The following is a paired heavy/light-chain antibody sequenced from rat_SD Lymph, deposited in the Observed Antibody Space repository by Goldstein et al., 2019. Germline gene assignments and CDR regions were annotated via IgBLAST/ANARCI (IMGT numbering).Light chain of an antibody. V-gene: IGKV3S8*01. CDR3: HQSWNSPLT. Sequence: DTVLTQSPALAVSPGERVTISCRASESVSTLMHWYQQKPGQQPKLLIYKASNLASGVPARFSGSGSGTDFTFTIDPVEADDIATYYCHQSWNSPLTFGSGTKLEIK. CDR2: KAS. CDR1: ESVSTL. J-gene: IGKJ5*01.
Heavy chain of an antibody. Sequence: QVKLLQSGAALVKPGDSVKMSCKASGYTFTDYIIHWVKQSHGKSLEWIGYINPYSGGTNYNEKFKSKATLTVDKSSSTAYMEFSRLTSEDSAIYYCARAKDYYSSYIPWFAYWGQGTLVTVSS. CDR2: INPYSGGT. CDR1: GYTFTDYI. CDR3: ARAKDYYSSYIPWFAY. V-gene: IGHV1-38*01. D-gene: IGHD1-2*01. J-gene: IGHJ3*01.